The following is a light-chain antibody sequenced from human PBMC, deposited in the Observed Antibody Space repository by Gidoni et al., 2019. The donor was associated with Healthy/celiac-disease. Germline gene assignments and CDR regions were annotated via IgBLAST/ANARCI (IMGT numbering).Light chain of an antibody. CDR3: QRSYSTWT. CDR2: AAS. V-gene: IGKV1-39*01. Sequence: DIQMTQSPSSLSASVGDRVTITCRASQSISSYLNWYQQKPGKAPKLLIYAASSLQSGVPSRFSDSGSGTDFTLTISSLQPEDFATYYCQRSYSTWTFGQXTKVEIK. J-gene: IGKJ1*01. CDR1: QSISSY.